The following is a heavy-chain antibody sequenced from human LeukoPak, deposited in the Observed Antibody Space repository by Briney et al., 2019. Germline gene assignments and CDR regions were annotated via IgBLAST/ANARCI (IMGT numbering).Heavy chain of an antibody. Sequence: SQTLSLTCTVSGGSISSGDYFWNWIRQPPGKGLEWIGYIYYNWSTYYSPSLKSRITISLDTSKNQFSLKLSSVTAADTAVYYCARGMEYYYGLDVWGQGTTVTVSS. V-gene: IGHV4-30-4*01. D-gene: IGHD1-1*01. J-gene: IGHJ6*02. CDR3: ARGMEYYYGLDV. CDR2: IYYNWST. CDR1: GGSISSGDYF.